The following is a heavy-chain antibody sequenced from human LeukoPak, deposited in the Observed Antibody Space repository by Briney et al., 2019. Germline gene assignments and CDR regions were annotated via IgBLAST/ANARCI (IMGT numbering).Heavy chain of an antibody. J-gene: IGHJ6*03. V-gene: IGHV5-51*01. CDR1: GYSFTSYW. Sequence: GESLKISCKGSGYSFTSYWIGWVRQMPGKGLEWMGIIYPGDSDTRYSPSFQGQVTISADKSISTAYLQWSSLKASDTAMYYCARLNSVATRFNYYYYYMDVWGKGTTVTISS. CDR3: ARLNSVATRFNYYYYYMDV. D-gene: IGHD4-23*01. CDR2: IYPGDSDT.